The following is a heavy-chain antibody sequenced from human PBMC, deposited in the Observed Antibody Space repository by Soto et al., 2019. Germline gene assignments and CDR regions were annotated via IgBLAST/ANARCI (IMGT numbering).Heavy chain of an antibody. J-gene: IGHJ6*02. Sequence: ASVKVSCKASGYTFTSYDINWVRQATGQGLEWMGWMNPNSGNTGYAQKFQGRVTMTRNTSISTAYMELSSLRSEDTAVYYCARFSLARRLYYYGMDVRGQGTTVTVSS. CDR1: GYTFTSYD. V-gene: IGHV1-8*01. CDR3: ARFSLARRLYYYGMDV. D-gene: IGHD6-25*01. CDR2: MNPNSGNT.